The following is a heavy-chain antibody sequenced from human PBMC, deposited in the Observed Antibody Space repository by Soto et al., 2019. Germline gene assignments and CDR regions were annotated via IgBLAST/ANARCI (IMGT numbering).Heavy chain of an antibody. CDR2: IYWDDDK. CDR3: AHKRSERPFDY. Sequence: QITLKESGPTLVKPTQNLTLTCTFSGFSLSTSGVGVGWIRQPPGKALEWLALIYWDDDKRYSPSLKSRLTITKDTSKNQVVLTMTNMDPVDTPTYYCAHKRSERPFDYWGQGTLVTVSS. V-gene: IGHV2-5*02. CDR1: GFSLSTSGVG. J-gene: IGHJ4*02.